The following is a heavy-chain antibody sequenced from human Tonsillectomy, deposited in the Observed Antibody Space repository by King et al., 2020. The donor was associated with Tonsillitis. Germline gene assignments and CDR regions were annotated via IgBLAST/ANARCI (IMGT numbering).Heavy chain of an antibody. CDR2: VYYSGST. Sequence: QLQESGPGLVKPSETLSLTCTVSGGSISTSSYYWGWIRQPPGKGLEWIGSVYYSGSTYNDPSLKSRVTLSIDTSKNQFSLKVTSVTAADTAVYYCARLDYSYYAPDFWGQGSLVTVSS. D-gene: IGHD4-11*01. CDR1: GGSISTSSYY. V-gene: IGHV4-39*07. J-gene: IGHJ4*02. CDR3: ARLDYSYYAPDF.